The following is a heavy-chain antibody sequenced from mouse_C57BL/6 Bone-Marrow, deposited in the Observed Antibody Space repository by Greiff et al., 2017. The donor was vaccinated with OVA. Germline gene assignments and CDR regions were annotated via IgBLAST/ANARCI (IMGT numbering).Heavy chain of an antibody. J-gene: IGHJ2*01. CDR2: ISGGGGNT. Sequence: EVMLVESGGGLVKPGGSLKLSCAASGFTFSSYTLSWVRQTPEKRLEWVATISGGGGNTYYPDSVTGRFTISRDNATNTLYLQMSSLRSEDTALYYCARLLYDYGSSYVDDWGQCTTLTVSS. CDR3: ARLLYDYGSSYVDD. D-gene: IGHD1-1*01. CDR1: GFTFSSYT. V-gene: IGHV5-9*01.